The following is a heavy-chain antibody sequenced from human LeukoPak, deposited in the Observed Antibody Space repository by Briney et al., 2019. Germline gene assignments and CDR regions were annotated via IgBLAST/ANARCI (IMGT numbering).Heavy chain of an antibody. D-gene: IGHD2-2*01. J-gene: IGHJ6*02. Sequence: SVKASCKASGGTFSSYAISWVRQPPGQGLEWMGGIIPICGTANYAQKFQGRVTITADEYTSTAYIELSSLRAEDTAVYYCARQPPPYWSSTSCPAYYYYGMDVWGQGTTVTVSS. CDR2: IIPICGTA. V-gene: IGHV1-69*13. CDR1: GGTFSSYA. CDR3: ARQPPPYWSSTSCPAYYYYGMDV.